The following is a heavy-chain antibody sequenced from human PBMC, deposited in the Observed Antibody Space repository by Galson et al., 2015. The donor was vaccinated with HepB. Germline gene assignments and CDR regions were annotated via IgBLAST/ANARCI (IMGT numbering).Heavy chain of an antibody. CDR1: GGSISGSSHY. J-gene: IGHJ4*02. CDR3: ARDHGGFGFDY. CDR2: VYYSGST. Sequence: SETLSLTCTVSGGSISGSSHYWGWIRQPPGKGLEWIASVYYSGSTYYNSSLTSRVTISLDTSKNQFSLKLRSLTAADTAVYYCARDHGGFGFDYWGQGTLVTVSS. D-gene: IGHD2-15*01. V-gene: IGHV4-39*07.